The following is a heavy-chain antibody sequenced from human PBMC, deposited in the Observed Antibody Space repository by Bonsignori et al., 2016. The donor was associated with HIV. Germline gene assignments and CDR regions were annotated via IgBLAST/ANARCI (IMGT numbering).Heavy chain of an antibody. CDR3: ARATQSRGSDY. J-gene: IGHJ4*02. CDR2: IYYTGRT. D-gene: IGHD3-22*01. Sequence: RQAPGKGLEWIGYIYYTGRTNYNPSLKSRVIISLDTSKNQFSLKLTSVTTADTAVYYCARATQSRGSDYWGQGALVTVSS. V-gene: IGHV4-59*01.